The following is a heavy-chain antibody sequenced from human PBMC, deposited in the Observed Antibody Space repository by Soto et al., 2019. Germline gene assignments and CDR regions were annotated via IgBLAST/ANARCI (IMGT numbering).Heavy chain of an antibody. D-gene: IGHD3-22*01. J-gene: IGHJ1*01. CDR3: AIYDSSGSRGFQH. V-gene: IGHV4-39*07. CDR1: GGTISSSSYY. Sequence: PSETLSLTCTVCGGTISSSSYYWGWIRQPPGKGLEWIGSIYYSGSTYYNPSLKSRVTISADTSKNQFSLKLSSVTAADTAVYYCAIYDSSGSRGFQHWGQGTLVTVSS. CDR2: IYYSGST.